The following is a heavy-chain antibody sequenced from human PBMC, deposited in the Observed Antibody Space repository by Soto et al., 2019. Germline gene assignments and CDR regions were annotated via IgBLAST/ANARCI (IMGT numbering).Heavy chain of an antibody. Sequence: GGSLRLSCAASGFTFSSYWMSWVRQAPGKGLEWVANIKQDGSEKYYVDSVKGRFTISRDNAKNSLYLQMNSLRAEDTAVYYCARVDGDYEGYYYGMDVWGQGTTVTVYS. J-gene: IGHJ6*02. CDR1: GFTFSSYW. V-gene: IGHV3-7*03. CDR3: ARVDGDYEGYYYGMDV. CDR2: IKQDGSEK. D-gene: IGHD4-17*01.